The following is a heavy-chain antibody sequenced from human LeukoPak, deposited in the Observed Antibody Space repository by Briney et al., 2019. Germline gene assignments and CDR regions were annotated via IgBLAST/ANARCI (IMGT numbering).Heavy chain of an antibody. CDR1: GYTFTGYY. D-gene: IGHD3-22*01. CDR2: INPNSGGT. CDR3: ATPGNYYDSSGYSYFDY. J-gene: IGHJ4*02. Sequence: ASVKVSCKASGYTFTGYYMHWVRQAPGQGLEWMGWINPNSGGTNYAQKFQGRVTMTRDTSISTAYMELSSLRSEDTAVYYCATPGNYYDSSGYSYFDYWGQGTLVTVSS. V-gene: IGHV1-2*02.